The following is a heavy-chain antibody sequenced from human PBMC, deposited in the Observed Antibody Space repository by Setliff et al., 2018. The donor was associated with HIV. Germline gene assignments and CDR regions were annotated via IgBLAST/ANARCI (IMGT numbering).Heavy chain of an antibody. Sequence: SETLSLTCAVSGGSISSSNWWSWVRQPPGKGLEWIGEIYNSGSTNYNPSLKSRVTITVDKSKNQFPLKLSSVTAADTAVYYCARGYYDSSGYSFGSSYWYFDLWGRGTLVTVSS. CDR3: ARGYYDSSGYSFGSSYWYFDL. CDR1: GGSISSSNW. D-gene: IGHD3-22*01. CDR2: IYNSGST. V-gene: IGHV4-4*02. J-gene: IGHJ2*01.